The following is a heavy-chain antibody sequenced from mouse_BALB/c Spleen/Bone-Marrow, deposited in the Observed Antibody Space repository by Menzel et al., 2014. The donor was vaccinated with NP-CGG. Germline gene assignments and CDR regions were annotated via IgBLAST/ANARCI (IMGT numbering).Heavy chain of an antibody. CDR2: ISSGGGST. CDR3: ARQILRGFGY. V-gene: IGHV5-12-1*01. CDR1: GFASSSYD. D-gene: IGHD1-1*01. Sequence: EVKLVESGGGLVKPGGSLKLSCAASGFASSSYDMSWVRQTPEKRLEWVAYISSGGGSTYYADTVKGRFTISRDDAKNTLYLQMSSLKSEDTAMYYCARQILRGFGYWGQGTPVTVSA. J-gene: IGHJ3*02.